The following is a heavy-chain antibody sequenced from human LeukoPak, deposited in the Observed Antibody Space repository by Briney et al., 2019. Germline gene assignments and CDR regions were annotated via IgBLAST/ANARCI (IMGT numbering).Heavy chain of an antibody. CDR1: GYTFTGYY. J-gene: IGHJ1*01. Sequence: ASVKVSCKASGYTFTGYYMHWVRQAPGQGLEWMGWINPSGGSTSYAQKFQGRVTMTRDTSTSTVYMELSSLRSEDTAVYYCARGAIEAWGWLQHKEVEYFQHWGQGTLVTVSS. D-gene: IGHD5-24*01. V-gene: IGHV1-46*01. CDR3: ARGAIEAWGWLQHKEVEYFQH. CDR2: INPSGGST.